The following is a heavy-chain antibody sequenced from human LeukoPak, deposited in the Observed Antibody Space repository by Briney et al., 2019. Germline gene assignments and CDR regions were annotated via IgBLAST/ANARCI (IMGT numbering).Heavy chain of an antibody. CDR3: ARGIYGAVDYFDY. V-gene: IGHV4-4*08. D-gene: IGHD4-17*01. J-gene: IGHJ4*02. CDR2: IYETGHT. CDR1: GGSINNYY. Sequence: SETLSLTCTVSGGSINNYYWSWIRQPPGKGLEWIAYIYETGHTGYNPSLKTRVTISLDTSKNQFSLKLNSVTAADTAVYYCARGIYGAVDYFDYWGQGTLVTVSS.